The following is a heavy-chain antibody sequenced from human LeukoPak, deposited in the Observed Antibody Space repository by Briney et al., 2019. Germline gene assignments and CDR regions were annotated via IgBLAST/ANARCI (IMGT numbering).Heavy chain of an antibody. CDR2: IYYSGST. Sequence: SETLSLTCTVSGGSISSYYWSWIRQPPGKGLEWIGYIYYSGSTNYNPSLKSRVTISVDTSKNQFSLKLSSVTAADTAVYYCARDGAAVAANYYYYMDVWGKGTTVTISS. D-gene: IGHD6-19*01. V-gene: IGHV4-59*01. CDR1: GGSISSYY. CDR3: ARDGAAVAANYYYYMDV. J-gene: IGHJ6*03.